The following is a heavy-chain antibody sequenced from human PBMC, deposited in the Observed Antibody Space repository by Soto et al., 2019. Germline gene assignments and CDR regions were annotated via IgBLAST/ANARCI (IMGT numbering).Heavy chain of an antibody. CDR3: ARDSGIGWFDP. D-gene: IGHD1-1*01. CDR2: INTNSRGT. J-gene: IGHJ5*02. Sequence: ASVKVSCTASGYTFTGYYMHWVRQAPGQGLEWMGWINTNSRGTNYAQKFQGWVTMTRDTSISTAYMELSRLRSDDTAVYYCARDSGIGWFDPWGQGTLVTVSS. CDR1: GYTFTGYY. V-gene: IGHV1-2*04.